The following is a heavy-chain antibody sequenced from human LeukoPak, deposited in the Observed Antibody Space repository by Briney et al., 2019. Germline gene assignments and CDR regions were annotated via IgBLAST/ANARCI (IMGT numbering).Heavy chain of an antibody. D-gene: IGHD3-10*01. CDR3: ARVGTMVRGVIIKGWFDY. CDR2: INPNSGGT. J-gene: IGHJ4*02. CDR1: GYTFTGYY. V-gene: IGHV1-2*02. Sequence: ASVKVSCKASGYTFTGYYMHWVRQAPGQGLEGMGWINPNSGGTNYAQKFQGRVTMTRDTSISTAYMGLSRLRSDDTAVYYCARVGTMVRGVIIKGWFDYWGQGTLVTVSS.